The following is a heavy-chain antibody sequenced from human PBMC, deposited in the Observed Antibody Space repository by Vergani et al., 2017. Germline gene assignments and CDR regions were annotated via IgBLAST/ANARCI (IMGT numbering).Heavy chain of an antibody. CDR3: ARGGPGSGWLSDYYYYGMDV. J-gene: IGHJ6*02. D-gene: IGHD6-19*01. Sequence: QVQLQESGPGLVKPSQTLSLTCTVSGGSISSGGYYWSWIRQHPGKGLEWIGYIYYSGSTYYNPSLKSRVTISVDTSKNQFSLKLSSVTAADTAVYYCARGGPGSGWLSDYYYYGMDVWGQGTTVTVSS. V-gene: IGHV4-31*03. CDR1: GGSISSGGYY. CDR2: IYYSGST.